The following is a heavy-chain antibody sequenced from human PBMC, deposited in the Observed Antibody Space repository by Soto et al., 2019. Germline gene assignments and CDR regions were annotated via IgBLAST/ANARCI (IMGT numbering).Heavy chain of an antibody. J-gene: IGHJ6*02. V-gene: IGHV1-8*01. Sequence: GASVKVSCKTSGYTFTSYDINWVRQATGQGLEWMGWMNPNSGNTAYAQKFQGRVTMTRNTSISTAYMELSSLRSEDTAVYYCARESWDDFWSGYYSGYYYYYYGMDVWGQGTTVTVSS. CDR2: MNPNSGNT. CDR1: GYTFTSYD. CDR3: ARESWDDFWSGYYSGYYYYYYGMDV. D-gene: IGHD3-3*01.